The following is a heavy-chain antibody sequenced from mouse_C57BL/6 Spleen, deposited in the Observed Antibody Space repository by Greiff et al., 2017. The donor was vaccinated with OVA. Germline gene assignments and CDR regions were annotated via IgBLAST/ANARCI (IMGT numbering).Heavy chain of an antibody. CDR1: GFSFNTYA. Sequence: EVHLVESGGGLVQPKGSLKLSCAASGFSFNTYAMNWVRQAPGKGLEWVARIRSKSNNYATYYADSVKDRFTISRDDSESMLYLQMNNLKTEDTAMYYCVRGSGLLDYWGQGTTLTVSS. J-gene: IGHJ2*01. CDR2: IRSKSNNYAT. CDR3: VRGSGLLDY. D-gene: IGHD2-4*01. V-gene: IGHV10-1*01.